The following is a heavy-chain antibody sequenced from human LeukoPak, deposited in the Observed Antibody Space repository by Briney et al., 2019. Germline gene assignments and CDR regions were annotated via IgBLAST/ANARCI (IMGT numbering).Heavy chain of an antibody. D-gene: IGHD3-3*01. Sequence: PSETLSLTCTVSGGSISSSSYYWGWIRQPPGKGLEWIGSIYYSGSTYYNPSLKSRVTISVDTYKNQFSLKLSSVTAADTAVYYCARHDDFWSGYYTIGYWGQGTLVTVSS. CDR3: ARHDDFWSGYYTIGY. CDR1: GGSISSSSYY. V-gene: IGHV4-39*01. CDR2: IYYSGST. J-gene: IGHJ4*02.